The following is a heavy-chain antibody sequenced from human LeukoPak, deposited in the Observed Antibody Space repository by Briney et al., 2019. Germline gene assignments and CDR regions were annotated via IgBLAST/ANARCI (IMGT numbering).Heavy chain of an antibody. CDR1: GFTFSSYG. CDR3: AKDRGMATIFPFDY. CDR2: ISGSGGST. Sequence: GGSLRLSCAASGFTFSSYGMSWVRQAPGKGLEWVSAISGSGGSTYYADSVKGRFTISRDNSKNTLHLQMNSLRAEDTAVYYCAKDRGMATIFPFDYWGQGTLVTVSS. D-gene: IGHD5-24*01. V-gene: IGHV3-23*01. J-gene: IGHJ4*02.